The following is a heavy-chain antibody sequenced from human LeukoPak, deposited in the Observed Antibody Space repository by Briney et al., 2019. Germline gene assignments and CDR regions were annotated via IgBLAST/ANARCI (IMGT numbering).Heavy chain of an antibody. CDR3: TKGCNSVSCTLFDS. V-gene: IGHV3-23*01. D-gene: IGHD2/OR15-2a*01. CDR1: GFTFSSYA. Sequence: GGSLRLSCAASGFTFSSYAMSWVRQAPGKGLAWVSTISGSGSDTYYADSVKGRFTISSDNSENTLYLQMSSLSAEDTAVYYCTKGCNSVSCTLFDSWGQGTLVTVSS. J-gene: IGHJ4*02. CDR2: ISGSGSDT.